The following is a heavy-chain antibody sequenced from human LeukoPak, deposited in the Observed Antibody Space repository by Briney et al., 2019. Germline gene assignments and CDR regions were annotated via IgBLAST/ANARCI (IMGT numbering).Heavy chain of an antibody. J-gene: IGHJ4*02. D-gene: IGHD3-10*01. CDR3: AKSPSGSLYTQFDY. CDR2: VSWNSDSI. CDR1: GFTFDDYA. Sequence: GGSLRLSCAASGFTFDDYAMHWVRQAPGKGLEWVSTVSWNSDSIGYADSVKGRFTISRDNAKNSLYLQMNSLRAEDTALYYCAKSPSGSLYTQFDYWGQGTLVTVSS. V-gene: IGHV3-9*01.